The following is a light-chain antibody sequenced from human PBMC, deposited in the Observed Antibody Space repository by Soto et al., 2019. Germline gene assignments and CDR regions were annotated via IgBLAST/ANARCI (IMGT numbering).Light chain of an antibody. CDR3: SSYTSSSTYV. CDR1: SSDVGAYNY. Sequence: QAVVTQPASVSGSPGQSITISCAGTSSDVGAYNYVSWYQQHPGNAPKLVIYDVTNRPSGVSNRFSGSKSGNTASLTISGLQAEDEADYYCSSYTSSSTYVFGTATKLTVL. CDR2: DVT. J-gene: IGLJ1*01. V-gene: IGLV2-14*03.